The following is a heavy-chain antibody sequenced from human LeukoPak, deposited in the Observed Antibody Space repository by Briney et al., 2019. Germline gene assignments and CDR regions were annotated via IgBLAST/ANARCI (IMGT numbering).Heavy chain of an antibody. V-gene: IGHV4-39*07. Sequence: SETLSLTCTVSGGSISSSTYYWGWIRQPPGKGLEWIGNIYYSGNAYHNPSLKSRVTISVDTSKNQFSLKLSSVTAADTAVYYCARVVPAAIYYYYYYMDVWGKGTTVTISS. CDR2: IYYSGNA. CDR3: ARVVPAAIYYYYYYMDV. D-gene: IGHD2-2*01. J-gene: IGHJ6*03. CDR1: GGSISSSTYY.